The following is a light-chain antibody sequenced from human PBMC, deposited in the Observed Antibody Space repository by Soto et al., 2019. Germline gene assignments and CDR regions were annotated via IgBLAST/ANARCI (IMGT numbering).Light chain of an antibody. CDR3: QSFDGTNGV. CDR2: EDD. Sequence: NFMLTQPHSVSESPGKTVTISCTASSGSIANNYVHWYQQRPGSAPTTVIYEDDQRPSGVPDRFSASIDISSNSASLTISGLKTEDEADYYCQSFDGTNGVFGGGTQLTVL. J-gene: IGLJ7*01. CDR1: SGSIANNY. V-gene: IGLV6-57*02.